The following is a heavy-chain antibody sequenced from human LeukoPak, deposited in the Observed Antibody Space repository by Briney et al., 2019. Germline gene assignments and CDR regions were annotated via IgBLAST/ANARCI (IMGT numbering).Heavy chain of an antibody. V-gene: IGHV1-46*01. CDR3: ARGIAARRLPDY. Sequence: ASVKVSCKASGYAFTSYYMHWVRQAPGQGLEWMGIINPSGGSTSYAQKFQGRVTMTRDMSTSTVYMELSSLRSEDTAVYYCARGIAARRLPDYWGQGTLVTVSS. J-gene: IGHJ4*02. CDR1: GYAFTSYY. D-gene: IGHD6-6*01. CDR2: INPSGGST.